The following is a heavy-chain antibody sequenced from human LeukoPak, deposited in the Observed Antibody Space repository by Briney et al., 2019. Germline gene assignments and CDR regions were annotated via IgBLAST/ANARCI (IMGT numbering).Heavy chain of an antibody. CDR1: GYTFTSYY. D-gene: IGHD3-22*01. CDR3: ARELLTYYYDSSGFDP. Sequence: ASVKVSCKASGYTFTSYYMHWVRQAPGQGLEWMGIINPSGGSTSYAQKFQGRVTMTRDTSISTAYMELSRLRSDDAAVYYCARELLTYYYDSSGFDPWGQGTLVTVSS. V-gene: IGHV1-46*01. CDR2: INPSGGST. J-gene: IGHJ5*02.